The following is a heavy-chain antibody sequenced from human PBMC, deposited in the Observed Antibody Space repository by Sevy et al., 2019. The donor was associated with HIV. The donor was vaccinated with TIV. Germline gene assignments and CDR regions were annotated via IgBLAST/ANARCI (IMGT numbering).Heavy chain of an antibody. CDR2: VYYTGGT. V-gene: IGHV4-59*08. J-gene: IGHJ3*01. CDR1: GGSINSHH. CDR3: ARRNDFDC. Sequence: SETLSLTCTVSGGSINSHHWNWIRQPPGKGLEWIGYVYYTGGTNYNPSLKNRVTISVDRTKIQFSLTLASVTAADTAVYYCARRNDFDCWGQGIMVAVSS.